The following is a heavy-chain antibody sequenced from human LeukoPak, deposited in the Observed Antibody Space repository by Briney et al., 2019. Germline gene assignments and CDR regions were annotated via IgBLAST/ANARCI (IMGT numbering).Heavy chain of an antibody. Sequence: PGGSLRLSCEAAGFSFRDYPMGWVRRASGKRLEWVSGVSAGADVIFYADPVKGRFTVSRDNSKNTVYLQMNSLRAEDTATYYCAKDGGHCTSLDCSEEGDYWGQGTLVTVSS. CDR3: AKDGGHCTSLDCSEEGDY. CDR2: VSAGADVI. J-gene: IGHJ4*02. CDR1: GFSFRDYP. V-gene: IGHV3-23*01. D-gene: IGHD2-8*01.